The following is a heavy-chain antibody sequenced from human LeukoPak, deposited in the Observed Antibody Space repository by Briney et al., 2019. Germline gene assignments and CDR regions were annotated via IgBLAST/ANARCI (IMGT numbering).Heavy chain of an antibody. CDR1: GVSLSATS. CDR2: FDPEDGES. J-gene: IGHJ4*02. CDR3: ATADKWEPLDY. V-gene: IGHV1-24*01. D-gene: IGHD1-26*01. Sequence: AASVKVSCKVSGVSLSATSIHWVRQAPGQWLEWMGGFDPEDGESIFAQSFQGRFSMTEDTSTDTAYMELRSLRLEDTAVYYCATADKWEPLDYWGQGALVTVSS.